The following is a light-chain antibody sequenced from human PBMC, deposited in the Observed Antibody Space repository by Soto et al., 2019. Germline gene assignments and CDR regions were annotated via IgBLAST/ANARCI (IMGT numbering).Light chain of an antibody. Sequence: QSVLTQPPSASGSSGQSVTISCTGTSSDVGRYNYVSWYQQHPGKAPKLLIYEVSKRPSGVPDRFSGSKSGNTASLTVSGLQAEDEADYYCSSYAGTNNVVFGGGTKLTVL. V-gene: IGLV2-8*01. CDR2: EVS. J-gene: IGLJ2*01. CDR1: SSDVGRYNY. CDR3: SSYAGTNNVV.